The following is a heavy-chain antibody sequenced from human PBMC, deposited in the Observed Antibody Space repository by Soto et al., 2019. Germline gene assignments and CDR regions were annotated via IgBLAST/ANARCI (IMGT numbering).Heavy chain of an antibody. CDR1: GFTFSDYY. V-gene: IGHV3-11*06. CDR2: ISSSSSYT. CDR3: ARINEQQLVLSY. Sequence: PGGSLRLSCAASGFTFSDYYMSWIRQAPGKGLEWVSYISSSSSYTNYADSVKGRFTISRDNAKNSLYLQMNSLRAEDTAVYYCARINEQQLVLSYWGQGTLVTVSS. D-gene: IGHD6-13*01. J-gene: IGHJ4*02.